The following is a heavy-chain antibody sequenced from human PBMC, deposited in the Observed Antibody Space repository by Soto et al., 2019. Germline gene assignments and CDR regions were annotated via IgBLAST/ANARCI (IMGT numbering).Heavy chain of an antibody. J-gene: IGHJ5*02. CDR1: GFTFNSYS. CDR3: ARASSGWENWFDP. CDR2: ISSSSTTK. V-gene: IGHV3-48*02. D-gene: IGHD6-19*01. Sequence: EVQLVESGGGLVQPGGSLRLSCAASGFTFNSYSMNWVRQAPGKGLEWVSYISSSSTTKYYTDSVKGRFTISRDNAKNALYLQMKSLIDDDTALYYCARASSGWENWFDPWGQGTLVTVSS.